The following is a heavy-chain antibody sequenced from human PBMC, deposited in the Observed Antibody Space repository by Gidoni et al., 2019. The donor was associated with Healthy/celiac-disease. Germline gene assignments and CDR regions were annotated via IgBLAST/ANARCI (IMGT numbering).Heavy chain of an antibody. J-gene: IGHJ4*02. CDR2: IISKANSYAT. Sequence: EVQLVESGGGLVQPGGSLTLSCSASGFTFSGSAMHWVRQASGKGMEWVGRIISKANSYATAYAAAVKGRFTISRDDSKNTAYLQMNSLKTEDTAVYYCTRRGSSWLDYWGQGTLVTVSS. V-gene: IGHV3-73*01. D-gene: IGHD6-13*01. CDR3: TRRGSSWLDY. CDR1: GFTFSGSA.